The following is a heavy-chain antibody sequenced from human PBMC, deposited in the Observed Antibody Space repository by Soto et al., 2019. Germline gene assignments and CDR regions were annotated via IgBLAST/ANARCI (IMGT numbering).Heavy chain of an antibody. CDR1: GFTFSSYL. Sequence: EGSLXLSCAARGFTFSSYLMHWVRQAPGKGLVWVSRINSDGSSTSYADSVKGRFTISRDNAKNTLYLQMNSLRAEDTAVYYCARADYLQDYDFWSGYYPDYYYMDVWGKGTTVTVSS. D-gene: IGHD3-3*01. J-gene: IGHJ6*03. V-gene: IGHV3-74*01. CDR3: ARADYLQDYDFWSGYYPDYYYMDV. CDR2: INSDGSST.